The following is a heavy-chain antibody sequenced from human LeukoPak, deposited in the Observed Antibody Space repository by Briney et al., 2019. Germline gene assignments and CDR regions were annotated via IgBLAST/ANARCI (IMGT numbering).Heavy chain of an antibody. V-gene: IGHV3-23*01. J-gene: IGHJ4*02. CDR3: AKAMSTDHYDSRGFYRVDFDS. D-gene: IGHD3-22*01. CDR2: ISDSGSST. CDR1: GFTFSSYA. Sequence: QTGGSLRLSCAASGFTFSSYAMSWVRQAPGKGLEWVSGISDSGSSTYYADTVKGRFTISRDNSKSTLYLQLSSLRAEDTAVYYCAKAMSTDHYDSRGFYRVDFDSWGQGTLVTVSS.